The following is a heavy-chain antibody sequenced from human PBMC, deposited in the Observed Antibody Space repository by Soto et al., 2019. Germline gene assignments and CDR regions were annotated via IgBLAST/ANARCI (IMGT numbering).Heavy chain of an antibody. D-gene: IGHD6-13*01. Sequence: QVQLVQSGAEVKKPGASVKISCKTSGYIFINYYIHWVRQAPGQGLEWVALFNPMSGSTNYAQKSKGRVTVTRDTSTSTVYMELSSLISQDTAVYYCARDLAAADYWGQGTLVTVSS. J-gene: IGHJ4*02. CDR1: GYIFINYY. CDR2: FNPMSGST. CDR3: ARDLAAADY. V-gene: IGHV1-46*01.